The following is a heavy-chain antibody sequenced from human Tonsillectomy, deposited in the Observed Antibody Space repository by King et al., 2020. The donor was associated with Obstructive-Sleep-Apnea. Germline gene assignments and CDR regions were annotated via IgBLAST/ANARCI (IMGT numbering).Heavy chain of an antibody. Sequence: VQLVESGGGVVQPGRFLRLSCAVSGFTLSSYGIHWVRQAPGKGLEWVAGISYDGSNEFYPDSVKGRFTISRDNSKNTLSQQMNSLRADDTAVYYCARDQLPALYFVGRDGMDVWGQGTTVTVSS. CDR1: GFTLSSYG. J-gene: IGHJ6*02. V-gene: IGHV3-30*03. CDR3: ARDQLPALYFVGRDGMDV. CDR2: ISYDGSNE. D-gene: IGHD1-26*01.